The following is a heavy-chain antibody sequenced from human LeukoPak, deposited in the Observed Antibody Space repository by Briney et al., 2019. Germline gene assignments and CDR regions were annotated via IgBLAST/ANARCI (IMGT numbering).Heavy chain of an antibody. Sequence: GASVKVSCKASGYTFTSYDINWVRQAPGQGLEWMGWMNPNSGNTGYAQKFQGRVTITRNTSISTAYMELSSLRSEETAVYYCARGIAARLGRAFDIGDQGTMVTVSS. CDR2: MNPNSGNT. CDR3: ARGIAARLGRAFDI. D-gene: IGHD6-6*01. J-gene: IGHJ3*02. CDR1: GYTFTSYD. V-gene: IGHV1-8*03.